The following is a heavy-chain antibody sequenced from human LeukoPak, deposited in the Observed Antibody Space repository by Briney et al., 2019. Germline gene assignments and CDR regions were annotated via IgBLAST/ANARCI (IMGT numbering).Heavy chain of an antibody. J-gene: IGHJ6*03. V-gene: IGHV1-2*02. CDR2: INLNSGGT. CDR1: VYTFTHYY. D-gene: IGHD1-26*01. CDR3: ARDGRGSLNYYYYYMDV. Sequence: ASVKVSCKASVYTFTHYYMHWLRQAPGQGLEWMGWINLNSGGTNYAQKFQGRVTMTRDTYISTAYMELSRLRSDDTAVYYCARDGRGSLNYYYYYMDVWGKGTTVTVSS.